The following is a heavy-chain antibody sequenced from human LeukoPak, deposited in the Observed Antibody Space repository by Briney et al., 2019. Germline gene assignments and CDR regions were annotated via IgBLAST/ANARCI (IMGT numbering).Heavy chain of an antibody. J-gene: IGHJ4*02. V-gene: IGHV4-34*01. CDR1: GGSFSGYY. Sequence: SETLSLTCAVYGGSFSGYYWSWIRQPPGKGLEWIGEINHSGSTNYNPSLKSRVTISVDTSKNQFSLKLSSVTAADTAVYYCARHRAYYDIFAYWGQGTQVTVSS. D-gene: IGHD3-9*01. CDR3: ARHRAYYDIFAY. CDR2: INHSGST.